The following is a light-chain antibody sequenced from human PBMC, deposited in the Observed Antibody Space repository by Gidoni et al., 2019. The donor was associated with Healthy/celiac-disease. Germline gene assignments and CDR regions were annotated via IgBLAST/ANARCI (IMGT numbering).Light chain of an antibody. Sequence: DIQLTQSPSFLSASVGDRVTITCRASQGISSYLAWYQQKPGKAPKLLIYAASTLQSGVPSRFSGSGSGTEFTLTIGSLQPEDFATYYCQQLNSYPRGFTFGPGTKVDIK. J-gene: IGKJ3*01. CDR3: QQLNSYPRGFT. CDR2: AAS. CDR1: QGISSY. V-gene: IGKV1-9*01.